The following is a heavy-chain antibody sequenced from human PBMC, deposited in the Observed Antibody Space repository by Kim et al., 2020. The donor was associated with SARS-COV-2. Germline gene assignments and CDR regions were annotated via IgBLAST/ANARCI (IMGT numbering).Heavy chain of an antibody. Sequence: SETLSLTCTVSGGSISSYYWSWIRQPPGKGLEWIGYIYYSGSTNYNPSLKSRVTISVDTSKNQFSLKLSSVTAADTAVYYCARDRSGGYYSYFDYWGQGT. CDR1: GGSISSYY. J-gene: IGHJ4*02. D-gene: IGHD3-22*01. CDR3: ARDRSGGYYSYFDY. CDR2: IYYSGST. V-gene: IGHV4-59*13.